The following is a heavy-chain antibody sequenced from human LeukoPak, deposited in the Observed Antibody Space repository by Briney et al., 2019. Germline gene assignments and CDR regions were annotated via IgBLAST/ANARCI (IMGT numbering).Heavy chain of an antibody. CDR2: IGTVGDT. Sequence: PGGSLRLSCAASGFTFSGYDFHWVRQATGRGLEWVSAIGTVGDTHYLDSVKGRFTISRDNAKNSLYLQMNSLRAEDTAVYYCARTLGYCSSTNCFLTFDYWGQGTLVTVSS. CDR3: ARTLGYCSSTNCFLTFDY. J-gene: IGHJ4*02. D-gene: IGHD2-2*01. V-gene: IGHV3-13*04. CDR1: GFTFSGYD.